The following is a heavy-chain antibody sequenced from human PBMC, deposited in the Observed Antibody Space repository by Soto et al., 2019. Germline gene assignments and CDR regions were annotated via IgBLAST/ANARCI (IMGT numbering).Heavy chain of an antibody. CDR2: INPSGGRT. CDR3: AREKASTSLLAHYYYAMDV. J-gene: IGHJ6*02. Sequence: ASVKVSCKSSGYTFINYYVHWVRQAPGQGLEWMGMINPSGGRTTYPQKFQGRVTMTRDTSTSTVYVELSSLRSDDTAVFYCAREKASTSLLAHYYYAMDVWGQGTTVTVSS. CDR1: GYTFINYY. V-gene: IGHV1-46*01.